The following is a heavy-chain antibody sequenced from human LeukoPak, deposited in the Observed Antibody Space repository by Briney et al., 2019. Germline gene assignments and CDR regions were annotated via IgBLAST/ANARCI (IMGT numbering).Heavy chain of an antibody. CDR1: GFTFSSYS. CDR3: ATEGGSSDAFAF. V-gene: IGHV3-48*01. J-gene: IGHJ3*01. Sequence: GGSLRLSCAASGFTFSSYSMNWVRQAPGKGLEWVSYISSSSSTIYYADSVKGRFTISRDNAKNSLYLQMNSLRAEDTAVYYCATEGGSSDAFAFWGQGTKVTVSS. CDR2: ISSSSSTI. D-gene: IGHD1-26*01.